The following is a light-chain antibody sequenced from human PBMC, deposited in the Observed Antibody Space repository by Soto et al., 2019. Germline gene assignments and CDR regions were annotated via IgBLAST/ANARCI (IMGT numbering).Light chain of an antibody. Sequence: EIVLTQSPGTLSLSPGERATLSCRASQSMSSSLAWYVQRPGQAPRLLTYNVFTRAPGTPDRFSGSGSGTHFPLTIIRLDAEDLAGYYCQQYRKSPHTFGQGNQLEIK. V-gene: IGKV3-20*01. CDR1: QSMSSS. CDR3: QQYRKSPHT. CDR2: NVF. J-gene: IGKJ2*01.